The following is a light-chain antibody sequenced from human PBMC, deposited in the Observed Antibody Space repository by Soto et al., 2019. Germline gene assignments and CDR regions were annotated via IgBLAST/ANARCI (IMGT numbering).Light chain of an antibody. Sequence: DIQMTQSPSTLSASVGDRVTITCRASQSISSWLAWYQQKPGKAPKLLIYKASSLESGVPSRFSGSGSGTEYTLPISSLQPDDFATNYCQQYNSYSQYTFGQGTKLEIK. CDR2: KAS. J-gene: IGKJ2*01. CDR3: QQYNSYSQYT. CDR1: QSISSW. V-gene: IGKV1-5*03.